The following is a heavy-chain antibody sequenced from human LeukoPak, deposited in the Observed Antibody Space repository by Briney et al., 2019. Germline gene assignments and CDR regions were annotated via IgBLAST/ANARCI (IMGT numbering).Heavy chain of an antibody. Sequence: GEPLKISCKGSGYSFTSYWIGWVRQMPGKGLEWMGIIYPGDSDTRYSPSFQGQVTISADKSISTAYLQWSSLKASDTAMYYCARRANYYDSSGYYWVFDYWGQGTLVTVSS. CDR2: IYPGDSDT. CDR3: ARRANYYDSSGYYWVFDY. CDR1: GYSFTSYW. V-gene: IGHV5-51*01. D-gene: IGHD3-22*01. J-gene: IGHJ4*02.